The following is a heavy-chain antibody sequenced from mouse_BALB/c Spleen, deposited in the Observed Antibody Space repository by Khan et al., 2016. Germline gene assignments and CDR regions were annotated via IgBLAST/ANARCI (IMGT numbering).Heavy chain of an antibody. CDR1: GFIFTDYY. CDR3: ATHHDDDYTMDH. D-gene: IGHD2-12*01. Sequence: EVQLVESGGGLVQPGGSLRLSCATSGFIFTDYYMSWVRQPPGKALEWLGFIRNRVNGYTTEYSPSVRGRFTISSDNSQSFVYLQMNPLRTEDSATYYCATHHDDDYTMDHWGQGTSVTVSS. J-gene: IGHJ4*01. CDR2: IRNRVNGYTT. V-gene: IGHV7-3*02.